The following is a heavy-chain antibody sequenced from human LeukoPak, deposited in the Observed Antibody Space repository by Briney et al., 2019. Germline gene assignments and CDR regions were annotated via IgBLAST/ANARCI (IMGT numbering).Heavy chain of an antibody. D-gene: IGHD3-22*01. CDR3: AKDYYDSSGYYYLTWYFDY. CDR2: ISGSGGST. J-gene: IGHJ4*02. V-gene: IGHV3-23*01. CDR1: GFTFSSYA. Sequence: GGSLRLSCAASGFTFSSYAMSWVRQAPGEGLEWVSAISGSGGSTYYADSVKGRFTISRDNSKNTLYLQMNSLRAEDTAVYYCAKDYYDSSGYYYLTWYFDYWGQGTLVTVSS.